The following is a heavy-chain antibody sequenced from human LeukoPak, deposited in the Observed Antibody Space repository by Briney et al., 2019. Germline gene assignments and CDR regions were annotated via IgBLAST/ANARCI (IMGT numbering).Heavy chain of an antibody. Sequence: GGSLRLSCAASGFIFSNYGMHWVRQAPGKGLEWVAVISYDGSNKFYGDSVKGRFTISRDNSKNTLDLQMNSLRPEDTAVYYCVKGHYYDTYGQYSYAKYWGQGARVTVSS. CDR1: GFIFSNYG. CDR3: VKGHYYDTYGQYSYAKY. D-gene: IGHD3-22*01. V-gene: IGHV3-30*18. CDR2: ISYDGSNK. J-gene: IGHJ4*02.